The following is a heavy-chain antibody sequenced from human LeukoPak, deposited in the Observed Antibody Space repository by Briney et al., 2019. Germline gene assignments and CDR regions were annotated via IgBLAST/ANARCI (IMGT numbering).Heavy chain of an antibody. J-gene: IGHJ4*02. V-gene: IGHV3-21*04. CDR3: AKDYLAVAGIAWGGY. D-gene: IGHD6-19*01. CDR2: ISTSSSYI. Sequence: GGSLRLSCAASGFTFSSYGMHWVRQAPGKGLEWVSFISTSSSYIYYADSVKGRFTISRDNSKNTLYLQMNSLRAEDTAVYYCAKDYLAVAGIAWGGYWGQGTLVTVSS. CDR1: GFTFSSYG.